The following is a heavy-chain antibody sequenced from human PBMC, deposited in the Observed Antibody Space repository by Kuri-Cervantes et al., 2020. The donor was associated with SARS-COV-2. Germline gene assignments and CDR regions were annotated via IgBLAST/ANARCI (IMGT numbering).Heavy chain of an antibody. CDR3: ARVQATTVIADF. Sequence: GPTLVKPTQTLTLTCTFSGFSLSTSGMRASWIRKPPGKALDWLARIDWDDDKYYKTSLNSRLSISKDTSKNQVFLTMTNVDPVDKATYYCARVQATTVIADFWGQGTLVTVSS. D-gene: IGHD4-11*01. CDR1: GFSLSTSGMR. V-gene: IGHV2-70*04. J-gene: IGHJ4*02. CDR2: IDWDDDK.